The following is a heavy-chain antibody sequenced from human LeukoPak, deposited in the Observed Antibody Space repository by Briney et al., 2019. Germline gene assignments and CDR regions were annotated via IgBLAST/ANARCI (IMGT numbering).Heavy chain of an antibody. CDR1: GYSISSTFY. CDR2: ISHSATT. V-gene: IGHV4-38-2*02. Sequence: SETLSPTCNVSGYSISSTFYGAWIRQPPGKGLEWIATISHSATTYYTPSLKSRLTMSVDTSKNQFSLNLSSVTVAHTAVYYCARVNTPVATFDYWGQGTLATVSS. D-gene: IGHD2-15*01. CDR3: ARVNTPVATFDY. J-gene: IGHJ4*02.